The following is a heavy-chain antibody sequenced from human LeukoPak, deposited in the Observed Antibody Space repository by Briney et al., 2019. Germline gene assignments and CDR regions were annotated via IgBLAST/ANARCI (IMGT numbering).Heavy chain of an antibody. V-gene: IGHV5-51*01. CDR3: ARHLSPNSYGYYYFDY. Sequence: GESLKISCKGSGYSFTSYWIGWVRQMPGKGLEWMGIIYPGDSDTRYSPSFQGQVTISADKSISTAYLQWSSLKASDTAMYYCARHLSPNSYGYYYFDYWGQGTLVTVSS. J-gene: IGHJ4*02. D-gene: IGHD5-18*01. CDR2: IYPGDSDT. CDR1: GYSFTSYW.